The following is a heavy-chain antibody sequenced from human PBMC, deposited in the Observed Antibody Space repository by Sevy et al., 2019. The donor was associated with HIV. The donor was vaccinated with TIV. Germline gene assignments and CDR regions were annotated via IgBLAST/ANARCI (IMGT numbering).Heavy chain of an antibody. Sequence: ASVKVSCKASGGTFSFYGVSWVRQAPGQGLEWMAGIIPILGTTRYAQKFQGRVTITADESTSTAHMELSSLRSEDTAVYYCARGGPDDILTHYGLDVWGQGTTVTVSS. J-gene: IGHJ6*02. V-gene: IGHV1-69*13. CDR1: GGTFSFYG. D-gene: IGHD3-9*01. CDR3: ARGGPDDILTHYGLDV. CDR2: IIPILGTT.